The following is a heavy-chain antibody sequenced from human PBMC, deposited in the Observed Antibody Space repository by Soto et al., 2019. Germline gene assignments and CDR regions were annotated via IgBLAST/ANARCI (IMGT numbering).Heavy chain of an antibody. Sequence: QVQLVESGGALVKPGGSLRLSCAASGFNFSDFYISWIRQAPGKGLEWVSFISATGETIYYAETVKGRFTISRDNAQNSLHLQMLRLRAEETAIYYCASLLDGCRRESYFHFWGQGALVTGSS. CDR2: ISATGETI. CDR1: GFNFSDFY. V-gene: IGHV3-11*01. CDR3: ASLLDGCRRESYFHF. J-gene: IGHJ4*02. D-gene: IGHD2-15*01.